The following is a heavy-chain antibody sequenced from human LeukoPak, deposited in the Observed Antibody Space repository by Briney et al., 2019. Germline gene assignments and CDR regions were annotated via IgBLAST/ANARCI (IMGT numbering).Heavy chain of an antibody. V-gene: IGHV1-2*02. CDR1: GYTFTDYY. Sequence: GASVKVSCKASGYTFTDYYMHWVRQAPGQGLEWMGWINPNSGGTNHAQKFKGRVIMTRDTSISSAYMEMNRLRSDEPGVYYCARDMIRYYGSGRTDYWHQGHLVSVS. CDR3: ARDMIRYYGSGRTDY. J-gene: IGHJ4*02. CDR2: INPNSGGT. D-gene: IGHD3-10*01.